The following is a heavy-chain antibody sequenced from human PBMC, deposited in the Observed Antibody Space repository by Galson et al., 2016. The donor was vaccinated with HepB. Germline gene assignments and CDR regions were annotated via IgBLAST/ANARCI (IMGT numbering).Heavy chain of an antibody. J-gene: IGHJ4*02. D-gene: IGHD6-19*01. Sequence: SLRLSCAASGFPFGSDAFYWVRQAPGKGLEWVAMISYDGSKQFYAASVKGRFTISRDNSKNTLFLEMNSLTAADTAVYFCGRDPHSSGWSGVMGYIDYWGQGTLVTVSS. CDR2: ISYDGSKQ. CDR1: GFPFGSDA. V-gene: IGHV3-30-3*01. CDR3: GRDPHSSGWSGVMGYIDY.